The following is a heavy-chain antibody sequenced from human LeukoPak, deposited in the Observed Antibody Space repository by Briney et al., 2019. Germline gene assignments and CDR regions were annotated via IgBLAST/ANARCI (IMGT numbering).Heavy chain of an antibody. CDR3: ARRLAFDI. CDR1: GGSISSSSYY. Sequence: PSETLSLTCTVSGGSISSSSYYWGWIRQPPGKGLEWIGSIYYSGSTYYNASLKSRVTISVDTSKNQFSLKLSSVTAADTAVYYCARRLAFDIWGQGTMVTVSS. J-gene: IGHJ3*02. V-gene: IGHV4-39*07. CDR2: IYYSGST.